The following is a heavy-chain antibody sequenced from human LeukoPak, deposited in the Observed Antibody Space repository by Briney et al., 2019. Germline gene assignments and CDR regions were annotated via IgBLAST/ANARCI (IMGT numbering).Heavy chain of an antibody. V-gene: IGHV3-33*01. D-gene: IGHD4-11*01. CDR1: GFTFSSYG. J-gene: IGHJ4*02. Sequence: GGSLRLSCAASGFTFSSYGMHWVRQAPGKRLEWVAVIWYDGSNKYYADSVKGRFTISRDNSKNTLYLQMNSLRAEDTAVYYCARDYSNYGPFDYWGQGTLVTVSS. CDR2: IWYDGSNK. CDR3: ARDYSNYGPFDY.